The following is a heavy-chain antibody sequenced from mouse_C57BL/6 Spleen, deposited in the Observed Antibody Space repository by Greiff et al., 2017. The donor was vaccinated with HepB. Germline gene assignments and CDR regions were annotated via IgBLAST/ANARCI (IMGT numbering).Heavy chain of an antibody. V-gene: IGHV1-59*01. J-gene: IGHJ4*01. CDR2: IDPSDSYT. CDR1: GYTFTSYW. Sequence: QVQLQQPGAELVRPGTSVKLSCKASGYTFTSYWMHWVKQRPGQGLEWIGVIDPSDSYTNYNQKFKGKATLTVDTSSSTAYMQLSSLTSEDSAVYYCARPLNYGSSYYYAMDYWGQGTSVTVSS. D-gene: IGHD1-1*01. CDR3: ARPLNYGSSYYYAMDY.